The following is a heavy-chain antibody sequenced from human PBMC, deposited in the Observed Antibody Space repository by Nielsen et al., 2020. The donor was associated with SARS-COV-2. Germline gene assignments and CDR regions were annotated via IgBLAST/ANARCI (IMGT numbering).Heavy chain of an antibody. J-gene: IGHJ4*02. D-gene: IGHD4-17*01. V-gene: IGHV3-20*04. CDR3: ARDYDLYGDSFMDS. CDR1: GFTFDDYG. CDR2: INWKGGST. Sequence: GGSLTLSCAASGFTFDDYGMSWVRQPPGKGLEWVSGINWKGGSTGYADSVKGRFTISRDNSDNTLFLQMNSLRAEDTAVYYCARDYDLYGDSFMDSWGQGTLVIVSS.